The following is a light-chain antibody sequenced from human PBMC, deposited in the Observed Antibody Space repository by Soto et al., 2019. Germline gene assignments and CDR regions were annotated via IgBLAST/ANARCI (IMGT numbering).Light chain of an antibody. J-gene: IGKJ4*01. V-gene: IGKV4-1*01. CDR1: QSVLYSSNNRNY. Sequence: DIVMTQSPDSLAVSLGERATINCKSSQSVLYSSNNRNYLAWYQQRPGQPPRVIISWASTRESGVPDRFSGSGSGPHFTLTITTLQAEDVAVYYCQQYFSTPPTFGGGTKVEIK. CDR3: QQYFSTPPT. CDR2: WAS.